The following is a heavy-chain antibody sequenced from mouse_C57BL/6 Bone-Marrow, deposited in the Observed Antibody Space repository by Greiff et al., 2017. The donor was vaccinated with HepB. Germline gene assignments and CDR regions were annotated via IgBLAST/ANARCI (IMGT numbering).Heavy chain of an antibody. CDR3: ARKNYGSEGFAY. CDR1: GYAFTNYL. J-gene: IGHJ3*01. CDR2: INPGSGGT. Sequence: VQLVESGAELVRPGTSVKVSCKASGYAFTNYLIEWVKQRPGQGLEWIGVINPGSGGTNYNEKFKGKATLTADKSSSTAYMQLSSLTSEDSAVYFCARKNYGSEGFAYWGQGTLVTVSA. D-gene: IGHD1-1*01. V-gene: IGHV1-54*01.